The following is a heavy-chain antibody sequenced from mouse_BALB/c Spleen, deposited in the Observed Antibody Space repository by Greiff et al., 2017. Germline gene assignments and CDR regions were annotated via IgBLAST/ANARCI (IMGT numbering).Heavy chain of an antibody. V-gene: IGHV1S132*01. CDR2: IFPGTGTT. J-gene: IGHJ4*01. CDR1: GYTFTSYW. CDR3: ARGGAMDY. Sequence: QVQLQQSGPELVKPGASVKLSCKTSGYTFTSYWIQWVKQRPGQGLGWIGEIFPGTGTTYYNEKFKGKATLTIDTSSSTAYMQLSSLTSEDSAVYFCARGGAMDYWGQGTSVTVSS.